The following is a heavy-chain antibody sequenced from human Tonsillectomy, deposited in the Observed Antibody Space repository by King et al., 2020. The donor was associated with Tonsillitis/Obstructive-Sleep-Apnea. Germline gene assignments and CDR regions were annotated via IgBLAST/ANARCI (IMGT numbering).Heavy chain of an antibody. V-gene: IGHV1-2*06. CDR3: ARDGGTIFGVSNWFDP. Sequence: QLVQSGAEVKKPGASVKVSCKASGYTFTGYYMHWVRQAPGQGLEWMGRINPNSGGTNYAQKFQGRVPMTRDTSISTAYMELSRLRSDDTAVYYCARDGGTIFGVSNWFDPWGQGTLVTVSS. CDR2: INPNSGGT. D-gene: IGHD3-3*01. J-gene: IGHJ5*02. CDR1: GYTFTGYY.